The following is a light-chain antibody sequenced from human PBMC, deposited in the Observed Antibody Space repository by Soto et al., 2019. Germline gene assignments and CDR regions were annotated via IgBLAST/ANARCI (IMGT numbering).Light chain of an antibody. CDR3: QHYNHYAYT. V-gene: IGKV1-5*03. Sequence: DIKMTQSPSTLSASVGDRVTITCRASQSISSWLAWYQQKPGKAPKLLIYKASSLETGVPSRFSGSGSGTEFTLTISSLQPDDFATYYCQHYNHYAYTFGQGTKVDIK. CDR2: KAS. CDR1: QSISSW. J-gene: IGKJ2*01.